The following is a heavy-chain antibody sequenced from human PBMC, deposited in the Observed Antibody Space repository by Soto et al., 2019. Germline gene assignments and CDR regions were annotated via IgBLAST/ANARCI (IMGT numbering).Heavy chain of an antibody. CDR1: GGSFSGYY. CDR2: IKHSGRT. CDR3: ARGDLLTGYYY. Sequence: PSETLSLTCAVYGGSFSGYYWSWIRQPPGKGLEWIGEIKHSGRTNYNPSLKSRVTISVDTSKNQFSLKMSSVTAADTAVYYCARGDLLTGYYYWGQGTLVTVSS. D-gene: IGHD3-9*01. V-gene: IGHV4-34*01. J-gene: IGHJ4*02.